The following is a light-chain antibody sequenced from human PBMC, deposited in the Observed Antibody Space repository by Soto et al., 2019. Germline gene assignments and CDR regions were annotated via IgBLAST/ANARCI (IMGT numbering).Light chain of an antibody. CDR2: WAS. CDR3: QQYYTTPVT. CDR1: QSLVDNSRKRSY. J-gene: IGKJ1*01. V-gene: IGKV4-1*01. Sequence: DIVMTQSPESLAVSLGERATINCKSSQSLVDNSRKRSYLGWYQQKAGQPPKLLIYWASTRESGVPDRFSGSGSGTDFTLTISSLQAEDVAVYYCQQYYTTPVTFGQGTKVEIK.